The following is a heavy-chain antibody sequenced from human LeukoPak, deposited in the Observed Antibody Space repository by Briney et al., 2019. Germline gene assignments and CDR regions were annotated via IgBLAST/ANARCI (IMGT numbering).Heavy chain of an antibody. J-gene: IGHJ2*01. Sequence: GGSLRLSCAASGFTYSRYAMSWVRQAPGKGLEWVSSISDNGAGTFYADSVKGRFTISRDNPDKTLYLQMNSLRAEDTAVYYCAKRSLSGTWYFDLWGRGTLVIVSS. D-gene: IGHD3-3*01. CDR1: GFTYSRYA. V-gene: IGHV3-23*01. CDR2: ISDNGAGT. CDR3: AKRSLSGTWYFDL.